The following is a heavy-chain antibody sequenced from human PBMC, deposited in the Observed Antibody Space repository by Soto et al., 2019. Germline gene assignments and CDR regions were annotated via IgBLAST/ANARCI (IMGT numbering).Heavy chain of an antibody. V-gene: IGHV1-18*01. Sequence: QLQLEQSGSEVKKPGASVKVSCKASGYTFIHYGVNWVRQAPGQGLEWMGSITIYNGNANYAKMFQDCLTIATDTSTNKAYMELRNLRSDEPPVYCCVSNHHDILTGPTDSTDYWGRRSLVTVSS. CDR3: VSNHHDILTGPTDSTDY. J-gene: IGHJ4*02. D-gene: IGHD3-9*01. CDR1: GYTFIHYG. CDR2: ITIYNGNA.